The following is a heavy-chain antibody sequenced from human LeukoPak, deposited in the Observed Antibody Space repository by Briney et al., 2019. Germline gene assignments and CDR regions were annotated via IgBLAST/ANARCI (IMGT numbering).Heavy chain of an antibody. J-gene: IGHJ3*02. V-gene: IGHV3-64*01. Sequence: GGSLRLSCAASGFTVSSNYMSWVRQAPGKKLEYVSTISSNGDITYYATSVKGRFTISRDNSKNTLFLQLGSLRAEDMAVYYCARGPQPYDDSGSRAFDIWGQGAMVTVSS. CDR1: GFTVSSNY. CDR3: ARGPQPYDDSGSRAFDI. D-gene: IGHD4-17*01. CDR2: ISSNGDIT.